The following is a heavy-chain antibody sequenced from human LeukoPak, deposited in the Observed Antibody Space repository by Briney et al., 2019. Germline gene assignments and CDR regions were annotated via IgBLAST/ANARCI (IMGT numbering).Heavy chain of an antibody. D-gene: IGHD3-22*01. Sequence: GGSLRLSCAAFEFTFSNYDMHWVRQAPGKGLDWVALIRYDGSSKYYADSVKGRFTISRANSRNTLYLQMNSLRAEDTAVYYCAKGRTRDYYDSSGYFVDYWGQGTLVTVSS. CDR1: EFTFSNYD. J-gene: IGHJ4*02. V-gene: IGHV3-30*02. CDR2: IRYDGSSK. CDR3: AKGRTRDYYDSSGYFVDY.